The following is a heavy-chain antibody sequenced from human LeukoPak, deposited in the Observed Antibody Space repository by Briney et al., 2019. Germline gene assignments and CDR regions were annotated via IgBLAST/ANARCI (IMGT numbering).Heavy chain of an antibody. V-gene: IGHV3-21*01. D-gene: IGHD2/OR15-2a*01. CDR2: ISSRSSYI. J-gene: IGHJ3*02. Sequence: GGSLRLSCAASGFTFSSYSMNWVRQAPGKGLEWVSSISSRSSYIYYADTVKGRFTISRDNAKNSLYLQMNSLRAEDTAVYYCAYFNTILSAFDIWGQGTMVTVSS. CDR3: AYFNTILSAFDI. CDR1: GFTFSSYS.